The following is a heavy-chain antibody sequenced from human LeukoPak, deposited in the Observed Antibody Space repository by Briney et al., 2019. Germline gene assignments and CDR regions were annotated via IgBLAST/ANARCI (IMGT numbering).Heavy chain of an antibody. CDR2: IYHTGSA. J-gene: IGHJ6*04. CDR3: ARSHYVSGSQGGMDV. D-gene: IGHD3-10*01. CDR1: GYSISSGYY. V-gene: IGHV4-38-2*01. Sequence: SETLSLTCAVSGYSISSGYYWGWIRQPPGKGLEWIGSIYHTGSAYYNPSLKSRVIISVDASKNQFSLKMNSVTAADTAVYYCARSHYVSGSQGGMDVWGKGTTVTVSS.